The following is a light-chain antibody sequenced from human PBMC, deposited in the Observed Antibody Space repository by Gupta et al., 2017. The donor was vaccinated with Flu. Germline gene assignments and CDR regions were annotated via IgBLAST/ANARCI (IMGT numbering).Light chain of an antibody. V-gene: IGLV8-61*01. CDR2: DRD. Sequence: QSVVTQEPSLSVSPGGTITRTCDLTAGSVSSNNYPSWYRQTPGQAPRTLIDDRDSRASGVSARFSGSVVGTKAALTITGVQADDGAEYFWILYVEPGTWLFGGGTKLTVL. CDR1: AGSVSSNNY. J-gene: IGLJ2*01. CDR3: ILYVEPGTWL.